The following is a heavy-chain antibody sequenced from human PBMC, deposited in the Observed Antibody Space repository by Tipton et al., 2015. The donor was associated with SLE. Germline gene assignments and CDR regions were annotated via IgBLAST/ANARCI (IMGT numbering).Heavy chain of an antibody. V-gene: IGHV4-38-2*02. D-gene: IGHD1-26*01. Sequence: LRLSCTVSGFSLSSGCFWVWIRQSPGKGLEWVATIFHTGTTYYRSSLRSRTTISVDTSKNQFSLQMTSLTAADTAVYYCAREGGAAKTFDYWGQGMLVTVSS. J-gene: IGHJ4*02. CDR2: IFHTGTT. CDR1: GFSLSSGCF. CDR3: AREGGAAKTFDY.